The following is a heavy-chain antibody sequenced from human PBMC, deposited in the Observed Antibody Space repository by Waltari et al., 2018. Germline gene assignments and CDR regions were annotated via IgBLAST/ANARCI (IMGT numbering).Heavy chain of an antibody. V-gene: IGHV4-59*01. CDR2: IYYSGST. CDR1: GGSISSYY. Sequence: QVQLQESGPGLVKPSETLSLTCPVSGGSISSYYWSWVRQPPGKGLEWIGYIYYSGSTNYNPSLKSRVTISVDTSKNQFSLKLSSVTAADTAVYYCARMLGGSYGMDVWGQGTTVTVSS. D-gene: IGHD3-10*02. CDR3: ARMLGGSYGMDV. J-gene: IGHJ6*02.